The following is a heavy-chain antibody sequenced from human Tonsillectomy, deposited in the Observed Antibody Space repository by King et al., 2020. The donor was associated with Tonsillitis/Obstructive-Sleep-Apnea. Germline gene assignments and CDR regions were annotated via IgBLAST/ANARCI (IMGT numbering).Heavy chain of an antibody. CDR3: AREGTRGKHVDY. CDR1: GFTFSSYA. J-gene: IGHJ4*02. D-gene: IGHD1-14*01. CDR2: ISYDGSNK. V-gene: IGHV3-30*04. Sequence: HVQLVESGGGVVQPGRSLRLSCAASGFTFSSYAMHWVRQAPGKGLEWVAVISYDGSNKYYADSVKGRFTISRDNSKNTLYLQMNSLRAEDTAVYYCAREGTRGKHVDYWGRGTLVTVSS.